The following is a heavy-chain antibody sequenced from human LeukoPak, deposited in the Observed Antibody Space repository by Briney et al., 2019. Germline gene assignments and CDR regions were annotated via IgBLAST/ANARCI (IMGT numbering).Heavy chain of an antibody. CDR1: GGSISSSSYY. D-gene: IGHD3-22*01. CDR2: IYYSGST. Sequence: SETLSLTCTVSGGSISSSSYYWGWIRQPPGKGPEWIGSIYYSGSTYYNPSLKSRVTISVDTSKNQFSLKLSSVTAADTAVYYCAREVPYDSSFYYQPFDYWGQGTLVTVSS. CDR3: AREVPYDSSFYYQPFDY. J-gene: IGHJ4*02. V-gene: IGHV4-39*07.